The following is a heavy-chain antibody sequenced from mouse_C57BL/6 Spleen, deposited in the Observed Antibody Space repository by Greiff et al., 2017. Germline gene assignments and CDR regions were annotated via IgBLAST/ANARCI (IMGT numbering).Heavy chain of an antibody. V-gene: IGHV1-15*01. D-gene: IGHD1-2*01. J-gene: IGHJ2*01. CDR1: GYTFTDYE. Sequence: VQLQQSGAELVRPGASVTLSCKASGYTFTDYEMHWVKQTPVHGLEWIGAIDPETGGTAYNQKFKGKAILTADKSSSTAYMELRSLTSEDSAVYYCTRSETTAPLDWGQGTTLPVSS. CDR3: TRSETTAPLD. CDR2: IDPETGGT.